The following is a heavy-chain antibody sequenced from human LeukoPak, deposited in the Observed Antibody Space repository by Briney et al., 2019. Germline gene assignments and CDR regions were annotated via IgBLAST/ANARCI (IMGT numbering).Heavy chain of an antibody. V-gene: IGHV3-30*02. CDR2: IRYDGSNK. D-gene: IGHD2-2*02. J-gene: IGHJ6*03. CDR3: AKDLIGHCSSTSCYTDYYYYYMDV. CDR1: GFTFSSYG. Sequence: GGSLRLSCAASGFTFSSYGMHWVRQAAGKGLAWVAFIRYDGSNKYYEDSVKGRFTISRDNSKNTLYLQMNSLRAEDTAVYYCAKDLIGHCSSTSCYTDYYYYYMDVWGKGTTVTISS.